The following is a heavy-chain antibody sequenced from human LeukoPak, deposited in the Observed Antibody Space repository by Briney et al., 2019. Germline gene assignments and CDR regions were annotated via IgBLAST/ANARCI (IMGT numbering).Heavy chain of an antibody. D-gene: IGHD3-3*01. CDR1: GFTFSSYW. Sequence: PGGSLRLSCAASGFTFSSYWMSWVRQAPGKGLGWVANIKQDGSEKYYVDSVKGRFTISRDNAKNSLYLQMNSLRAEDTAVYYCARPLSWAREGYDFWSGYLPDDAFDIWGQGTMVTVSS. CDR3: ARPLSWAREGYDFWSGYLPDDAFDI. J-gene: IGHJ3*02. CDR2: IKQDGSEK. V-gene: IGHV3-7*01.